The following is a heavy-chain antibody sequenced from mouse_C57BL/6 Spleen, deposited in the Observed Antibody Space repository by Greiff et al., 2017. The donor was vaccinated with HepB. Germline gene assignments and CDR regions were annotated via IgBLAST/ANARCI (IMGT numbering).Heavy chain of an antibody. V-gene: IGHV1-82*01. CDR1: GYAFSSSC. D-gene: IGHD1-1*01. J-gene: IGHJ2*01. Sequence: QVQLQQSGPELVKPGASVKISCKASGYAFSSSCMNWVKQRPGKGLEWIGTINPGDGDTNYNEKFKGKATLTADKSSSTAYMQLRSLTSEDSAVYYCAREEYASSSFDYWGQGTTLTVSS. CDR2: INPGDGDT. CDR3: AREEYASSSFDY.